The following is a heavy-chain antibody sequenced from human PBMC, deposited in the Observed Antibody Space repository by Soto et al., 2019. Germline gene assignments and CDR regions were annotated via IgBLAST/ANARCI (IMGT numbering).Heavy chain of an antibody. Sequence: SETLSLTCAVSGGSVSSGVFSWNWIRQPPGQGLEWIGYISHGGSPHYTPSLRSRVSISVDRSTNVISLNLTSMTPADTAVYYCARGYYDSSGPGGFDPWGQGTLVTVSS. CDR1: GGSVSSGVFS. D-gene: IGHD3-22*01. CDR3: ARGYYDSSGPGGFDP. J-gene: IGHJ5*02. V-gene: IGHV4-30-2*01. CDR2: ISHGGSP.